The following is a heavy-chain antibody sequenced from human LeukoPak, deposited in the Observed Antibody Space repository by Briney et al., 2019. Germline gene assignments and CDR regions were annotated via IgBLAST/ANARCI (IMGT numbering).Heavy chain of an antibody. CDR2: FYSGGAT. CDR1: GFTVINNY. D-gene: IGHD1-14*01. CDR3: ARGNPSSRH. V-gene: IGHV3-66*02. Sequence: GGSLRLSCAASGFTVINNYMYWVRQAPGKGLEWVSMFYSGGATYYIDSVKGRFTISRDNFKNTLNLQMNNLRPEDTAVYYYARGNPSSRHWGQGTLVTVSS. J-gene: IGHJ4*02.